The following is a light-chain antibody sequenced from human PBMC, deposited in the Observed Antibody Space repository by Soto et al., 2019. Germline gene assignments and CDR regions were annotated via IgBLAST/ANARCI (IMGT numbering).Light chain of an antibody. CDR1: SSDFGSYKF. J-gene: IGLJ1*01. Sequence: QSALTQPASVSGSPGQSVTISCTGTSSDFGSYKFVSWYQHHPGKDPKVIIYETSKRPSGVSDRFSGSKSGNTASLTISGLQAEDEADYYCFSFTSTNTHVFGSGTKLTVL. V-gene: IGLV2-23*01. CDR3: FSFTSTNTHV. CDR2: ETS.